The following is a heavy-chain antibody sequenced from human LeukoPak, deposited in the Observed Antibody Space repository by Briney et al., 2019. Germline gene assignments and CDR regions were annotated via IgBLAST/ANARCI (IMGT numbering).Heavy chain of an antibody. V-gene: IGHV3-7*01. CDR2: IKEDGSQK. CDR3: ARCGSESDY. J-gene: IGHJ4*02. D-gene: IGHD1-26*01. Sequence: GGSLRLSCAASGFTFSGYWMTWVRQAPGKGLEWVANIKEDGSQKNYVDSVKGRFTISGDNAKDSLYLQMDSLRAEDTAVYYCARCGSESDYWGQGTLVTVSS. CDR1: GFTFSGYW.